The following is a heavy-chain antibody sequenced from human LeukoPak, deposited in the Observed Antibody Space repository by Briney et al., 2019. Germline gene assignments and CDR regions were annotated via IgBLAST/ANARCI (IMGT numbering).Heavy chain of an antibody. J-gene: IGHJ6*02. D-gene: IGHD3-22*01. CDR3: AILYYYDSSGYYPGAVYYYYGMDV. Sequence: ASVKVSCKVSGYTLTELSMHWVRQAPGKGLEWMGGFDPEDGETIYAQKFQGRVTMTEDTSTDTAYMELSSLRSEDTAVNYCAILYYYDSSGYYPGAVYYYYGMDVWGQGTTVTVSS. V-gene: IGHV1-24*01. CDR1: GYTLTELS. CDR2: FDPEDGET.